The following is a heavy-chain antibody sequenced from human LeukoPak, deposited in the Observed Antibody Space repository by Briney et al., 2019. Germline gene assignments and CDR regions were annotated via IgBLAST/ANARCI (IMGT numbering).Heavy chain of an antibody. J-gene: IGHJ4*02. V-gene: IGHV1-2*02. Sequence: WASVKVSCKASGYTFTGYYMHWVRQAPGQGLEWMGWINPSSGGTNYAQKFQGRVTMTRDTSISTAYMEVSRLRSDDTAVYYCARGITQYCSSTSCYVDYFDYWGQGTLVTVSS. CDR3: ARGITQYCSSTSCYVDYFDY. D-gene: IGHD2-2*01. CDR2: INPSSGGT. CDR1: GYTFTGYY.